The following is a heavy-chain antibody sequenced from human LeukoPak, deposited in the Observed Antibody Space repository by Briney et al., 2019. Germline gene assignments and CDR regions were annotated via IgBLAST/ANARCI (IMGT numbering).Heavy chain of an antibody. CDR1: GGSFSGYY. CDR2: INHSGST. V-gene: IGHV4-34*01. Sequence: SETLSLTCAVYGGSFSGYYWSWIRQPPGKGLEWIGEINHSGSTNYNPSLKSRVTISVDTSKNQFSLKLSSVTAADTAVYYCARGVGIAVAGFFDYWGQGTLVTVSS. CDR3: ARGVGIAVAGFFDY. J-gene: IGHJ4*02. D-gene: IGHD6-19*01.